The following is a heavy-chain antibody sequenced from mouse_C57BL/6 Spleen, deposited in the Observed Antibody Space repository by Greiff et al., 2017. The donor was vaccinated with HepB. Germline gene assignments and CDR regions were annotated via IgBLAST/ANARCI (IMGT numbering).Heavy chain of an antibody. CDR2: IDPNSGGT. CDR1: GYTFTSYW. V-gene: IGHV1-72*01. J-gene: IGHJ2*01. Sequence: QVQLKQPGAELVKPGASVKLSCKASGYTFTSYWMHWVKQRPGRGLEWIGRIDPNSGGTKYNEKFKSKATLTVDKPSSTAYMQLSSLTSEDSAVYYCARENYSNYGDYWGQGTTLTVSS. D-gene: IGHD2-5*01. CDR3: ARENYSNYGDY.